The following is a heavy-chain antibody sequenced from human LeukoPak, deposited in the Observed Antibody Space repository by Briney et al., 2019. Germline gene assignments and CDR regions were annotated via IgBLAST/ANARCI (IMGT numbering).Heavy chain of an antibody. Sequence: SVKVSCKASGGTFSSYTISWVRQAPGQGLEWMGRIVPILGIANYAQKFQGRVTITADKSTSTAYMELSSLRSEDTAVYYCARDRVGPYYYDSSGWDYYYYMDVWGKGTTVTVSS. V-gene: IGHV1-69*04. CDR2: IVPILGIA. J-gene: IGHJ6*03. D-gene: IGHD3-22*01. CDR3: ARDRVGPYYYDSSGWDYYYYMDV. CDR1: GGTFSSYT.